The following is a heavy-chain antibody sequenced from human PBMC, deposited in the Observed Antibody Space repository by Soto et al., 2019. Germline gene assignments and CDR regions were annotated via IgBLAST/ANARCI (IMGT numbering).Heavy chain of an antibody. CDR1: GLTFSSYG. CDR2: ISYDGRNK. D-gene: IGHD3-22*01. CDR3: AQDTYYHDTSGYYTSDY. Sequence: PGGSLRLSCAASGLTFSSYGMHWVRQAPGRGLEWVAGISYDGRNKYYVDSVKGRFTISRDNSKNTLDLQMNSLRVEDTAVFYCAQDTYYHDTSGYYTSDYWGQGALVTVSS. J-gene: IGHJ4*02. V-gene: IGHV3-30*18.